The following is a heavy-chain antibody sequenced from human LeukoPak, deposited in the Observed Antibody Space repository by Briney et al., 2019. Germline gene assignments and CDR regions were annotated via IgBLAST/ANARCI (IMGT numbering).Heavy chain of an antibody. CDR3: AKDPHSSGWYSTAFDY. CDR1: GFTFSTYA. J-gene: IGHJ4*02. D-gene: IGHD6-19*01. Sequence: PGRSLRLSCAASGFTFSTYAMHWVRQAPGKGLEWVAVISYDGSNTFYADSVKGRFTISRDNSKNTLYLQVNSLRAEDTAVYYCAKDPHSSGWYSTAFDYWGQGTLVTVSS. V-gene: IGHV3-30*04. CDR2: ISYDGSNT.